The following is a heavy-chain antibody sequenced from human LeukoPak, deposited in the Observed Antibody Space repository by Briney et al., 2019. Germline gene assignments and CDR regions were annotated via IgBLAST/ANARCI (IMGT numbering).Heavy chain of an antibody. CDR1: GFTFNNYA. D-gene: IGHD6-19*01. J-gene: IGHJ4*02. V-gene: IGHV3-64*04. CDR2: ISNSGGYT. Sequence: GGSLRLSCSASGFTFNNYAMHWVRQAPGKGLEYVSGISNSGGYTYHADSVKGRFIISRDNSKNTLYLQMNSLRPEDTAVYYCARAPLHSNGWSFDYWGQGTLVTVSS. CDR3: ARAPLHSNGWSFDY.